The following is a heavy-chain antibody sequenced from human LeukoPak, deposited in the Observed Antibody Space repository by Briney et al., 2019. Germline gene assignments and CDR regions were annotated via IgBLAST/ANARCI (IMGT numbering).Heavy chain of an antibody. J-gene: IGHJ3*02. CDR3: ARDDRVVAFHI. V-gene: IGHV1-69*04. CDR1: GGTFSSYA. CDR2: IILILGIA. Sequence: SVKVSCKASGGTFSSYAISWVRQAPGQGLEWMGRIILILGIANYAQNFQGRVTITADKSTSTAYMELSSLRSEDTAVYYCARDDRVVAFHIWGQGTMVTVSS. D-gene: IGHD3-10*01.